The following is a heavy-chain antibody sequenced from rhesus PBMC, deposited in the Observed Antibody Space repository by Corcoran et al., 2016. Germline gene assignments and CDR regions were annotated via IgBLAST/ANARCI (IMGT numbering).Heavy chain of an antibody. Sequence: QLPLQESGPGLVKPSETLSVTCAVSGGSISSSYWSWIRQAPGKGLEWIGCIYGSGSSTNYNPPLQSRVTPSVDPSKNQLSLQLSAVTTAYTAVYYCAREGRRYSNYFDYWGQGVLVTVSS. CDR2: IYGSGSST. CDR1: GGSISSSY. CDR3: AREGRRYSNYFDY. D-gene: IGHD5-24*01. J-gene: IGHJ4*01. V-gene: IGHV4-169*02.